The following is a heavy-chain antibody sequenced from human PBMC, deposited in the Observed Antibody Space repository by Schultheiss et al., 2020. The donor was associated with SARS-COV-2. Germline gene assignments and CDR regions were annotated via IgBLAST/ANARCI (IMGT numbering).Heavy chain of an antibody. CDR1: GFTFSSYG. CDR2: ISYDGSNK. D-gene: IGHD2-21*02. CDR3: ASLYWGGDCYRYYYYGMDV. J-gene: IGHJ6*02. V-gene: IGHV3-30*03. Sequence: GGSLRLSCAASGFTFSSYGMHWVRQAPGKGLEWVAVISYDGSNKYYADSVKGRFTISRDNSKNTLYLQMNSLRAEDTAVYYCASLYWGGDCYRYYYYGMDVWGQGTTVTVSS.